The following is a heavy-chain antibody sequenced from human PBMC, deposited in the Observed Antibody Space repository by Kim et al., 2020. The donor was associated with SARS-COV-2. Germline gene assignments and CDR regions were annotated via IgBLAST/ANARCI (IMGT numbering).Heavy chain of an antibody. D-gene: IGHD5-12*01. J-gene: IGHJ3*02. Sequence: YAASVKGRFTISRDDSKNTAYLQMNSLKTEDTAVYYCTRRRDGYNDAFDIWGQGTMVTVSS. CDR3: TRRRDGYNDAFDI. V-gene: IGHV3-73*01.